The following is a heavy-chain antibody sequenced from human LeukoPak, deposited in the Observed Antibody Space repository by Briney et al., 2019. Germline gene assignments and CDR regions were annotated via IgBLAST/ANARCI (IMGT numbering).Heavy chain of an antibody. D-gene: IGHD1-7*01. CDR1: GYTFTRYG. CDR2: ISASNGNT. Sequence: ASVKVSFKASGYTFTRYGISWVRQAPGQGLQWLGWISASNGNTNYAQKFRDRVTMSTDTSTGTAYLDVRSLTSDDTAVYYCARDHSNWNYAPDFWGQGTLVIVSS. V-gene: IGHV1-18*01. CDR3: ARDHSNWNYAPDF. J-gene: IGHJ4*02.